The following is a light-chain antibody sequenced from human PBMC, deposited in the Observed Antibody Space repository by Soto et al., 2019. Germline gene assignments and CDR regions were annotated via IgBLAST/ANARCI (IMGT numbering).Light chain of an antibody. CDR1: QSVSNNY. Sequence: EIVLTQSPGTLSLSAGERATLSCRASQSVSNNYLAWYQQKPGQAPRLLIYDASNRATGIPARFSGSGSGTDFTLTISSLEPEDFALYFCQQRNNWPPTFGGGNKVE. V-gene: IGKV3-11*01. J-gene: IGKJ4*01. CDR3: QQRNNWPPT. CDR2: DAS.